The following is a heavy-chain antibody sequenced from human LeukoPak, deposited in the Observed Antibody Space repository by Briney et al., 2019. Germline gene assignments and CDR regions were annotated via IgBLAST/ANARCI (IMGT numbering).Heavy chain of an antibody. V-gene: IGHV4-34*01. CDR1: GGSFSGYY. CDR2: INHSGST. D-gene: IGHD2-2*01. Sequence: SETLSLTCAVYGGSFSGYYWSWIRQPPGKGLEWIGEINHSGSTNYNPSLKSRVTISVDTSKNQFSLELSSVTAADTAVYYCARGLYCSSTSCRDYWGQGTLVTVSS. J-gene: IGHJ4*02. CDR3: ARGLYCSSTSCRDY.